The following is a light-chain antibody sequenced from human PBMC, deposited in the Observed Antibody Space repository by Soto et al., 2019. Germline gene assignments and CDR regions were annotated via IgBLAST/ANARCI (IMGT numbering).Light chain of an antibody. CDR2: DAS. CDR1: HSVSTY. CDR3: QHRSNWPLT. Sequence: EIVLTQSPVALSLSPGERATLSCRASHSVSTYLAWYQQNPGQAPRLLIYDASNRATGIPARFSGRGSGTDSTLTISSLEPEDFAVYYCQHRSNWPLTFGGGTRVEIK. V-gene: IGKV3-11*01. J-gene: IGKJ4*01.